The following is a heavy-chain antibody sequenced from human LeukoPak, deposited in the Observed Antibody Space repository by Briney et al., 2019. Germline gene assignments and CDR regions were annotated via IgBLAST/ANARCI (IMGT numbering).Heavy chain of an antibody. D-gene: IGHD6-19*01. CDR1: GYSSTNYW. CDR3: ARRRAVAGTYYFDY. V-gene: IGHV5-51*01. J-gene: IGHJ4*02. Sequence: GESLKISCKGSGYSSTNYWIGWVRQMPRKGLEWMGIIYPDDSNTRYPADSTPRYSPSFQGQVTISADESTSTAYLQWSSLKASDTAMYYCARRRAVAGTYYFDYWGQGTLVTVSS. CDR2: IYPDDSNTRYPADSTP.